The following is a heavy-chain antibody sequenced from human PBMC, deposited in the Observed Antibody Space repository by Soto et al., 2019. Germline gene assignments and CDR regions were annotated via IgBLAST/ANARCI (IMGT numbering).Heavy chain of an antibody. Sequence: SVKVSCKASGGTFSSYAISWVRQAPGQGLEWMGGIIPIFGTANYAQKFQGRVTITADESTSTAYMELSSLRSEDTAVYYCASTEYSSSSVSYYYHGMDVWGQGTTVTVSS. D-gene: IGHD6-6*01. J-gene: IGHJ6*02. CDR3: ASTEYSSSSVSYYYHGMDV. CDR1: GGTFSSYA. V-gene: IGHV1-69*13. CDR2: IIPIFGTA.